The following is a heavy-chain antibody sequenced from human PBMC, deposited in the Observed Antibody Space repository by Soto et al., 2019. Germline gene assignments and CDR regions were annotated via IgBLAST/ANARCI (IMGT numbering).Heavy chain of an antibody. CDR2: IIPIFGTA. J-gene: IGHJ5*02. CDR1: GGTFSSYA. V-gene: IGHV1-69*05. D-gene: IGHD3-22*01. Sequence: SVKVSCKASGGTFSSYAISWVRQAPGQGLEWMGGIIPIFGTANYAQKFQGRVTITTDTSTSTAYMELRNLRSDDTAVYYCARDRDYYDSSGFDPWGQGTLVTVSS. CDR3: ARDRDYYDSSGFDP.